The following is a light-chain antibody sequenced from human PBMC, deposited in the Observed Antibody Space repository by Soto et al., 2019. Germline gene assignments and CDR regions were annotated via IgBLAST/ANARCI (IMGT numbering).Light chain of an antibody. V-gene: IGKV1-39*01. Sequence: DLQMTQSPSSLSASVGDRVTITCRASQSISTYLNWYQQKPGEAPNLLIYTASSLQSGVPSRFSGSGSGTDFTLTISSLQPEDFATYYCQQTSSTPRTFGQGTKLEIK. CDR2: TAS. CDR3: QQTSSTPRT. CDR1: QSISTY. J-gene: IGKJ2*01.